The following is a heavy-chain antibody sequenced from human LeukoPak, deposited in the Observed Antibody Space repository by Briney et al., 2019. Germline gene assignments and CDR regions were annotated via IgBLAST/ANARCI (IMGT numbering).Heavy chain of an antibody. V-gene: IGHV1-2*02. CDR1: GYTFTGDY. CDR2: INPNSGGT. CDR3: ARGEDEQWLPNFTLGGY. D-gene: IGHD6-19*01. J-gene: IGHJ4*02. Sequence: GASVKVSCKASGYTFTGDYMHWVRQAPGQGLEWMGWINPNSGGTNYAQKFQGRVTMTRDTSISTAYMELSRLRSDDTAVYYCARGEDEQWLPNFTLGGYWGQGTLVTVSS.